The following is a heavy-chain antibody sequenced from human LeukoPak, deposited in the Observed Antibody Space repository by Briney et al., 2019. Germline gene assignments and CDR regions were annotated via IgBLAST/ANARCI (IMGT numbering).Heavy chain of an antibody. V-gene: IGHV3-23*01. CDR3: AKSAITMIVVAPPDAFDI. CDR1: GFTFSSYA. CDR2: ISGSGGST. Sequence: GGSLRLSCAASGFTFSSYAMSWVRQAPGKGLEWVSAISGSGGSTYYADSVKGRFTISRDNSKNTLYLQMNSLRAEDTAVYYCAKSAITMIVVAPPDAFDIWGQGTMVTVSS. D-gene: IGHD3-22*01. J-gene: IGHJ3*02.